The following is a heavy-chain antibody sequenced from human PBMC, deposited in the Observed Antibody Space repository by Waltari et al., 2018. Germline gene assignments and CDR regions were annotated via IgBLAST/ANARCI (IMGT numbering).Heavy chain of an antibody. CDR3: ARGGYCSSTSCYAGYYYGMDV. CDR2: IYYSGST. V-gene: IGHV4-59*01. CDR1: GGSISSYY. D-gene: IGHD2-2*03. J-gene: IGHJ6*02. Sequence: QVQLQESGPGLVKPSETLSLTCTVSGGSISSYYWSWIRQPPGKGLAWIGYIYYSGSTNYNPSLKSRVTISVDTSKNQFSLKLSSVTAADTAVYYCARGGYCSSTSCYAGYYYGMDVWGQGTTVTVSS.